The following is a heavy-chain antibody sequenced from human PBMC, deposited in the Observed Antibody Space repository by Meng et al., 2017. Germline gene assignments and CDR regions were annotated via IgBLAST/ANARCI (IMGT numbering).Heavy chain of an antibody. CDR3: LDEAPRSDY. D-gene: IGHD1-1*01. Sequence: GQVLVSEGGLVPPGWSLILSGAASGFTFNNYCMHWVRQVPGKALVWVSSINGDRSNTNYADSVKTRFTISRDNAKNTLYLQMNSLKPEDTAVYYCLDEAPRSDYWGQGSLVTVSS. J-gene: IGHJ4*02. CDR2: INGDRSNT. V-gene: IGHV3-74*01. CDR1: GFTFNNYC.